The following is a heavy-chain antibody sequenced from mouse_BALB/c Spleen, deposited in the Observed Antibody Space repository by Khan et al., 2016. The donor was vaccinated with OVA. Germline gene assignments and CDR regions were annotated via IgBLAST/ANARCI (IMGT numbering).Heavy chain of an antibody. V-gene: IGHV1S137*01. CDR1: GYTFTDFT. CDR3: ERGGGGNRFAY. J-gene: IGHJ3*01. CDR2: ISTYYGDA. Sequence: VQLQQSGAELVRPGVSVKISCEGSGYTFTDFTMHWVKQSHAMSLEWIGVISTYYGDATYNQKFKDKATMTVDKSSSTAYMELARLTSEDSAIXYGERGGGGNRFAYWGQGTLVTVSA.